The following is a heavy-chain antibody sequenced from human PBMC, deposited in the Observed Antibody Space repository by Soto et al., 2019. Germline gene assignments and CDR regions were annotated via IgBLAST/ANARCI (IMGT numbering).Heavy chain of an antibody. CDR1: GGSISSGDYY. D-gene: IGHD6-19*01. CDR2: IYHSGST. CDR3: ARVDSGWYQRGRGYYGMEV. V-gene: IGHV4-30-4*01. J-gene: IGHJ6*02. Sequence: SETLSLTCTVSGGSISSGDYYWSWIRQPPGKGLEWIGEIYHSGSTNYNPSLKSRVTISVDKSKNQFSLKLSSVTAADTAVYYCARVDSGWYQRGRGYYGMEVWGQGTTVTVSS.